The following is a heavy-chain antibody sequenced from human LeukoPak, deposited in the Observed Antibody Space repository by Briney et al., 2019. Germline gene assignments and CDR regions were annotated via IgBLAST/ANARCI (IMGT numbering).Heavy chain of an antibody. V-gene: IGHV4-59*08. CDR3: ATHKRPDWYFDL. J-gene: IGHJ2*01. Sequence: PSETLSLTCTVSGGSISSYYWSWIRQLPGKGLEWIGYIYYSGSTNYNPSLKSRVTISVDTSKNQFSLKLSSVTAADTAVYYCATHKRPDWYFDLWGRGTLVTVSS. CDR2: IYYSGST. CDR1: GGSISSYY.